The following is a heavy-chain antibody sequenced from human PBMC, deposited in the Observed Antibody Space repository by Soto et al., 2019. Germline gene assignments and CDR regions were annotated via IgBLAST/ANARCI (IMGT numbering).Heavy chain of an antibody. CDR1: GYRFTSYW. CDR2: IEPRDSYT. D-gene: IGHD1-26*01. Sequence: GESLKISCQVSGYRFTSYWLTWVRQVPGKGLECLGRIEPRDSYTNYSPSFQGHVTISVDKSINTAYLQWNSLKASDTAIYYCARVGATTLHYFDSWGQGPLVTFST. CDR3: ARVGATTLHYFDS. V-gene: IGHV5-10-1*01. J-gene: IGHJ4*02.